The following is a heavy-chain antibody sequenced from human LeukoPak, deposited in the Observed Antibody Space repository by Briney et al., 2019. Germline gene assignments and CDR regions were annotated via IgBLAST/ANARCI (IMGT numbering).Heavy chain of an antibody. V-gene: IGHV3-30*03. Sequence: PGGSLRLSCAASGFTFSSYGMHWVRQAPGKGLEWVAVISYDGSNKYYADSVKGRFTISRDNSKNTLYLQMNSLRAEDTAVYYCARDRRQWLVRGPFDYWGQGTLVTVSS. CDR1: GFTFSSYG. J-gene: IGHJ4*02. CDR3: ARDRRQWLVRGPFDY. D-gene: IGHD6-19*01. CDR2: ISYDGSNK.